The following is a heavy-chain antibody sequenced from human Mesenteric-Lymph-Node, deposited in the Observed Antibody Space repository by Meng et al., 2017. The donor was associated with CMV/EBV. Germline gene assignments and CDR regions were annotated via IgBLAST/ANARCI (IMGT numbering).Heavy chain of an antibody. CDR3: ARGPRTIVAGGRVAPLDY. D-gene: IGHD4-11*01. Sequence: GGSLRLSCAASGFTFSSYAMSWVRQAPGKGLEWVSVIYSGGTTYYADSVKGRFTISRDNSKNTLYLQMNSLRAEDTAVYFCARGPRTIVAGGRVAPLDYWGQGTLVTVSS. CDR1: GFTFSSYA. V-gene: IGHV3-53*01. CDR2: IYSGGTT. J-gene: IGHJ4*02.